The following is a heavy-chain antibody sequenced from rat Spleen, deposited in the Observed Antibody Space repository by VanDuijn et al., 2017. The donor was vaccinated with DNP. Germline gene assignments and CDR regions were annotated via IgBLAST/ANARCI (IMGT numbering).Heavy chain of an antibody. V-gene: IGHV5-22*01. CDR3: ARHVLPLRVWDY. Sequence: EVQLVESGGDLVQPGRPLKLSCAASGFSFSDYYMAWVRQAPTQGLEWVAYIGYDGGSSYHGNSVKGRFTISRDNAKSTLYLQMNSLRSEDMATYYCARHVLPLRVWDYWGQGVMVTVSS. CDR1: GFSFSDYY. CDR2: IGYDGGSS. D-gene: IGHD1-4*01. J-gene: IGHJ2*01.